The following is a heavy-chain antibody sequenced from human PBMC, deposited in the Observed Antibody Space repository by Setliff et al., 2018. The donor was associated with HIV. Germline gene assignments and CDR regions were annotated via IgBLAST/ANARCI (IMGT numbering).Heavy chain of an antibody. Sequence: SVKVSCKASGDTLSIHPISWVRQAPGRGLDWMGGIIPAFGTANYAQKFQGRVTITTDESTSTAYMELRSLSPDDTAVYYCATGGGQSFDYWGQGTLVTVSS. D-gene: IGHD1-26*01. J-gene: IGHJ4*02. V-gene: IGHV1-69*05. CDR2: IIPAFGTA. CDR1: GDTLSIHP. CDR3: ATGGGQSFDY.